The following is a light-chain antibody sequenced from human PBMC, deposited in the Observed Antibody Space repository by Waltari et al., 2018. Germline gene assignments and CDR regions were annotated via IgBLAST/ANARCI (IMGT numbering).Light chain of an antibody. CDR3: CSYAGSSTYV. J-gene: IGLJ1*01. Sequence: QSALTQPASVSGSPGQSITISCTGTSSDVGNYNLVSWYQQHPGKASKLMISAGSKRPSGVSNRFSGSKSGNTASLTISGLQAEDEADYYCCSYAGSSTYVFGTGTKVTVL. CDR1: SSDVGNYNL. CDR2: AGS. V-gene: IGLV2-23*01.